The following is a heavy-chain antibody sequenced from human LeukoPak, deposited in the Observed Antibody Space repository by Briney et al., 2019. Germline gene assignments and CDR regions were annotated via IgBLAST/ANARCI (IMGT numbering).Heavy chain of an antibody. J-gene: IGHJ4*02. CDR2: ISTSGSTR. CDR1: GLTFSTFS. CDR3: ARDYGDYDGFDY. Sequence: GGSLRLSCAASGLTFSTFSMNWVRQASGKGLEWVSYISTSGSTRYYADSVKGRFTISRDNAKNSLYLQMNSLRAEDTAVYYCARDYGDYDGFDYWGQGTLVTVSS. V-gene: IGHV3-48*04. D-gene: IGHD4-17*01.